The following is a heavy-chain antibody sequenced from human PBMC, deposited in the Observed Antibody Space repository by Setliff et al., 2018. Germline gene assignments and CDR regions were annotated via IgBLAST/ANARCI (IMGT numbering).Heavy chain of an antibody. D-gene: IGHD2-15*01. V-gene: IGHV1-69*06. CDR3: ARDGAYCSGGSCYSFDY. CDR2: IIPIFGTP. CDR1: GGMSGTYS. J-gene: IGHJ4*02. Sequence: SVKVSCKASGGMSGTYSISWVRQAPGQGLEWIGAIIPIFGTPNYAQNFQDRVTITADISTTTVFMEMSSLRSDDTAAYYCARDGAYCSGGSCYSFDYWGPGTQVTVSS.